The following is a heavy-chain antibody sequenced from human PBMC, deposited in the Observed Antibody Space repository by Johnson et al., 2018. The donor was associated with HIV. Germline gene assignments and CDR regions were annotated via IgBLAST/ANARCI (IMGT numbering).Heavy chain of an antibody. CDR2: IWYDGRNK. V-gene: IGHV3-33*01. CDR3: AILGWGAFDI. Sequence: QMQLVESRGAVVQPGRSLTLSCAASGFTFSSYGMHWVRQAPGKGLAWVAAIWYDGRNKYYANSVKGRFTVSRDNSKNTLYLQMDSLRAEDTAVYYCAILGWGAFDIWGKGTMVTVSS. J-gene: IGHJ3*02. CDR1: GFTFSSYG. D-gene: IGHD2-21*01.